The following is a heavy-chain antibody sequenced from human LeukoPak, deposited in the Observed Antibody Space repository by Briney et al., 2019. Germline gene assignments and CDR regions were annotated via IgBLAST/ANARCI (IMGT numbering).Heavy chain of an antibody. CDR3: ARAKGDPRGYYYYGMDV. CDR1: GYTFTSYA. J-gene: IGHJ6*02. Sequence: ASVKVSCKASGYTFTSYAMHWVRQAPGQRLEWMGWINAGNGNTKYSQKFQGRVTITRDTSASTAYMELSSLRSEDTAVYYCARAKGDPRGYYYYGMDVWGQGTTVTVSS. D-gene: IGHD3-10*01. V-gene: IGHV1-3*01. CDR2: INAGNGNT.